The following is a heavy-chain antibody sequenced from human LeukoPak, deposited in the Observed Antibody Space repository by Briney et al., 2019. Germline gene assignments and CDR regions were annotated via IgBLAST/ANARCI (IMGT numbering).Heavy chain of an antibody. CDR3: ASLPVGYAFDI. J-gene: IGHJ3*02. CDR1: GGSISSSSYY. Sequence: SETLSLTCTVSGGSISSSSYYWGWIRQPPGKGLEWIGSIYYSGSTHYNPSLKSRVTISVDTSKNQFSLKLSSVTAADTAVYYCASLPVGYAFDIWGQGTMVTVSS. D-gene: IGHD2-15*01. V-gene: IGHV4-39*01. CDR2: IYYSGST.